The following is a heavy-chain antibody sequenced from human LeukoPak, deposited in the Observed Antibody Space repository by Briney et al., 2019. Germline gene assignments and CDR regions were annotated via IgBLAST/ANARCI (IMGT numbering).Heavy chain of an antibody. CDR1: GFTFSSYA. CDR3: ARVYDFWSGYEDV. D-gene: IGHD3-3*01. CDR2: IYYSGST. J-gene: IGHJ6*02. Sequence: LRLSCAASGFTFSSYAMSWIRQHPGKGLEWIGYIYYSGSTYYNPSLKSRVTISVDTSKNQFSLKLSSVTAADTAVYYCARVYDFWSGYEDVWGQGTTVTVSS. V-gene: IGHV4-31*02.